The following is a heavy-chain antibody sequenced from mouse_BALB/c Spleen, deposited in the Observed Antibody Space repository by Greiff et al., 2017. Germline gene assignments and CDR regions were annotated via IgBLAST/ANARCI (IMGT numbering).Heavy chain of an antibody. CDR1: GFNIKDTY. J-gene: IGHJ3*01. CDR2: IDPANGNT. CDR3: ASGRQLGLQAY. Sequence: EVQLQQSGAELVKPGASVKLSCTASGFNIKDTYMHWVKQRPEQGLEWIGRIDPANGNTKYDPKFQGKATITPDTSSNTAYLQLSSLTSEDTAVYYCASGRQLGLQAYWGQGTLVTVSA. V-gene: IGHV14-3*02. D-gene: IGHD3-1*01.